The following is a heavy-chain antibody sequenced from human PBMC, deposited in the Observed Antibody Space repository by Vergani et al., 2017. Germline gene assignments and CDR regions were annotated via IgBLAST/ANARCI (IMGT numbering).Heavy chain of an antibody. J-gene: IGHJ3*02. D-gene: IGHD3-22*01. CDR3: AAYSSGYFNDAFDI. CDR2: IVVGSGNT. Sequence: QLVQSGAEVKKPGSSVKVSCKASGFTFTSSAMQWVRQARGQRLEWIGWIVVGSGNTNYAQKFQERVTITRDMSTSTAYMELSSLRSEDTAVYYCAAYSSGYFNDAFDIWGQGPMVTVSS. V-gene: IGHV1-58*02. CDR1: GFTFTSSA.